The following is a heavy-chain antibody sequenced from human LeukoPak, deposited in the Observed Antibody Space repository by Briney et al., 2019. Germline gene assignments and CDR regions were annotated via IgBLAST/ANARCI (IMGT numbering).Heavy chain of an antibody. J-gene: IGHJ5*02. Sequence: SETLSLTCTVSGGSISSYYWSWIRQPPGKGLEWIGYIYYSGSTNYNPSLKSRVTISVDTSKNQFSLKLSSVTAADTAVYYCARDSSSSRYQRWFDPWGQGTLVTVSS. CDR1: GGSISSYY. V-gene: IGHV4-59*01. CDR3: ARDSSSSRYQRWFDP. CDR2: IYYSGST. D-gene: IGHD6-13*01.